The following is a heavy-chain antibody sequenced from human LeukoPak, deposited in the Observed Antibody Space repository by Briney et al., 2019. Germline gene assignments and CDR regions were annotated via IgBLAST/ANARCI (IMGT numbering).Heavy chain of an antibody. D-gene: IGHD1-26*01. CDR1: GGPISSYY. CDR3: ARLEDRGWELDY. CDR2: IYYSGST. Sequence: SETLALTRTVSGGPISSYYWSWIRQPPGKGLEWIGYIYYSGSTNYNPSLKSRLTISVDTSKSQFSLKLSSVTAADTAVYYCARLEDRGWELDYWGQGTLVTVSS. V-gene: IGHV4-59*08. J-gene: IGHJ4*02.